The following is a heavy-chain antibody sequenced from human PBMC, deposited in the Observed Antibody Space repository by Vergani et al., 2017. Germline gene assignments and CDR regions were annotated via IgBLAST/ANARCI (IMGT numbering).Heavy chain of an antibody. CDR1: GYSFTSYW. Sequence: EVQLVQSGAEVKKPGESLKISCKGSGYSFTSYWIGWVRQMPGKGLEWMGIIDLGDSDTIYSPSFQGQVTVSADKSISTAYLQWSSLKASDTAMYYCATLEEYCSGGSCLAGCFGPWGQGTLVTVSS. D-gene: IGHD2-15*01. CDR3: ATLEEYCSGGSCLAGCFGP. CDR2: IDLGDSDT. J-gene: IGHJ5*02. V-gene: IGHV5-51*03.